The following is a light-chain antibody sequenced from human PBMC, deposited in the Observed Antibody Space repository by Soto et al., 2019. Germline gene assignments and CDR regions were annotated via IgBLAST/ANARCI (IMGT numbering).Light chain of an antibody. CDR1: QSVSSN. J-gene: IGKJ4*01. V-gene: IGKV3D-15*01. CDR3: QQYNNWPPLT. Sequence: EIVMTQSPATLSLSPGERATLSCRASQSVSSNLAWYQQKPGQAPRLLIYDASSRATGIPARFSGSGSGTEFTLTISSLQYEDFAVYYCQQYNNWPPLTFGGGTKVEIK. CDR2: DAS.